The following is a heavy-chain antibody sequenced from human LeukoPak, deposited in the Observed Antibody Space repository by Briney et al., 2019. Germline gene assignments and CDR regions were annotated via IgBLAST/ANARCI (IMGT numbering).Heavy chain of an antibody. CDR1: GFTFSSYG. Sequence: PGRSLRLSCAASGFTFSSYGMHWVRQAPGKGLEWVAVISYDGSNKYYADSAKGRFTISRDNSKNTLYLQMNSLRAEDTAVYYCAKVSKGDIAAAGTTSPHFQHWGQGTLVTVSS. CDR3: AKVSKGDIAAAGTTSPHFQH. J-gene: IGHJ1*01. CDR2: ISYDGSNK. V-gene: IGHV3-30*18. D-gene: IGHD6-13*01.